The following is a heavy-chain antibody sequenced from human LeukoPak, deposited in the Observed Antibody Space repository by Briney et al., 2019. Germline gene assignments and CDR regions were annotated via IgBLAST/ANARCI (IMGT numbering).Heavy chain of an antibody. CDR2: IYYSGST. D-gene: IGHD3-10*01. J-gene: IGHJ4*02. CDR3: ARLGRSLITMIRGATYYFDY. CDR1: GGSISSSSYY. V-gene: IGHV4-39*01. Sequence: SETLSLTCTVSGGSISSSSYYWGWIRQPPGKGLEWIGSIYYSGSTYYNPSLKSRVTISVDASKNQFSLKLSSVTAADTAVYYCARLGRSLITMIRGATYYFDYWGQGALVTVSS.